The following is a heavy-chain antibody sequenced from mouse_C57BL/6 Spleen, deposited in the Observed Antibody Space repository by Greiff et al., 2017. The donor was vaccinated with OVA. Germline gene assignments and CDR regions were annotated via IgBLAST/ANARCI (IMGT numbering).Heavy chain of an antibody. Sequence: VQLQQPGAELVRPGSSVKLSCKASGYTFTSYWMHWVKQRPIQGLEWIGNIDPSDSDTHYNQKFKDKATLTVDKSSSTAYMQLSSLTSEDSAVYYCTRSYSSLYYLDYWGQGTPLTVSS. V-gene: IGHV1-52*01. D-gene: IGHD1-1*01. CDR3: TRSYSSLYYLDY. J-gene: IGHJ2*01. CDR1: GYTFTSYW. CDR2: IDPSDSDT.